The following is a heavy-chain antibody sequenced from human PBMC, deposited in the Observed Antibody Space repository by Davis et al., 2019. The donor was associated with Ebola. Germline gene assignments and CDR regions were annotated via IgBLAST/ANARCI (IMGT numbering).Heavy chain of an antibody. CDR1: GYTFTSYS. CDR2: IHAANDNT. J-gene: IGHJ4*02. Sequence: ASVKVSCKASGYTFTSYSMHWVRQAPGQRLEWMGWIHAANDNTEYSQKFQGRVTITRDTSENTVYMELSSLRSEDTAVYYCARGPIIAVAGAFDYWGQGTLVTVSS. CDR3: ARGPIIAVAGAFDY. V-gene: IGHV1-3*01. D-gene: IGHD6-19*01.